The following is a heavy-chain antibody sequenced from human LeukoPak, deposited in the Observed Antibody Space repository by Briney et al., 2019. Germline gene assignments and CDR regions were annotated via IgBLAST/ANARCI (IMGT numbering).Heavy chain of an antibody. D-gene: IGHD3-10*01. CDR1: GFTFSDYY. CDR2: ISSSGSTI. Sequence: GGSLRLSCAASGFTFSDYYMSWIRQAPGKGLEWVSYISSSGSTIYYADSVKGRFTISRDNAKNSLYLQMNSLRAEDTAVYYCAKHYGVGSVYYYYYYMDVWGKGTTVTISS. CDR3: AKHYGVGSVYYYYYYMDV. J-gene: IGHJ6*03. V-gene: IGHV3-11*01.